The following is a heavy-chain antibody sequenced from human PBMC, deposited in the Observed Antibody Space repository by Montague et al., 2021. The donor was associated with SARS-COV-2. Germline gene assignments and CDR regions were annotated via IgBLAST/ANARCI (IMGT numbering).Heavy chain of an antibody. CDR3: AGEGYYYEGYFDN. CDR2: INPDGSER. J-gene: IGHJ4*02. D-gene: IGHD3-22*01. V-gene: IGHV3-7*01. CDR1: EFTLSSHW. Sequence: SLRLSCATSEFTLSSHWMSWVRQAPGKGLEWVANINPDGSERYYVDSVKGRFTISRDNAQNSLYLQMNSLRAEDTAVYYCAGEGYYYEGYFDNWGQGTLVTVSS.